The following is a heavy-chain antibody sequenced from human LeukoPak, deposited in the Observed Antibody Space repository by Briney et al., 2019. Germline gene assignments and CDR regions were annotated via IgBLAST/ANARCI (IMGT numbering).Heavy chain of an antibody. CDR2: IYHSGNT. V-gene: IGHV4-59*01. D-gene: IGHD3-10*01. Sequence: SETLSLTCTVSGDSIKNYYWSWIRQSPGKGLEWIGYIYHSGNTNYNPSLKSRLTMSIDTSKNQFSLNLNSVTGADTAVYYCARGNYGSGSYYVVDFDYWGQGTLVTVSS. J-gene: IGHJ4*02. CDR3: ARGNYGSGSYYVVDFDY. CDR1: GDSIKNYY.